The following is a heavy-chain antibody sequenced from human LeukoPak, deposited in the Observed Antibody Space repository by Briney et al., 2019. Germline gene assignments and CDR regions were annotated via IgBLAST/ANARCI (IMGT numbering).Heavy chain of an antibody. Sequence: PGGSLRLSCAASGSTFSSYSMNWVRQAPGKGLEWVSSISSSSDHIAYADSVKGRFTISRDNAKNPLYLQMNSLRAEDTAVYYCACDYGGNSGVDYWGQGTLVTVSS. CDR2: ISSSSDHI. J-gene: IGHJ4*02. V-gene: IGHV3-21*01. CDR3: ACDYGGNSGVDY. D-gene: IGHD4-23*01. CDR1: GSTFSSYS.